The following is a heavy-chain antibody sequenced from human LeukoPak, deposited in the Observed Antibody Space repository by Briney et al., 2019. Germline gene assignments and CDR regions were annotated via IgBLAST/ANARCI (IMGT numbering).Heavy chain of an antibody. D-gene: IGHD4-17*01. J-gene: IGHJ6*02. V-gene: IGHV3-48*01. CDR1: GFSFSWYS. CDR3: ARVATVTPGGTGDYYYGMDV. Sequence: PGGSLRLSCAASGFSFSWYSMNWVRQAPGKGLEWIAFISTSGDTEYYADSVKGRLTISRDNAKNSLYLQMNSLRAEDSAVYYCARVATVTPGGTGDYYYGMDVWGQGTRSPSP. CDR2: ISTSGDTE.